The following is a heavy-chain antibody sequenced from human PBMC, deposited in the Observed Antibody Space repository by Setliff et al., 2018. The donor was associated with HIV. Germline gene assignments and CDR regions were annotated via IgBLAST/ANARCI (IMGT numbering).Heavy chain of an antibody. D-gene: IGHD5-12*01. CDR1: GYTFTSFA. J-gene: IGHJ3*02. V-gene: IGHV1-3*01. Sequence: ASVKVSCKASGYTFTSFAMHWVRQAPGQRLEWMGWINVGNGDTKFSQKFQGRVTITRDISASTVYLDLSRLRSEDTAVYYCARDPDSGYDSGAFDIWGQGTMVTVS. CDR2: INVGNGDT. CDR3: ARDPDSGYDSGAFDI.